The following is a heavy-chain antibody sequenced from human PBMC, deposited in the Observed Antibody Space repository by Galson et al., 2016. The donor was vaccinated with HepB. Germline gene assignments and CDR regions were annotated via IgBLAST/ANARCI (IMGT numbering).Heavy chain of an antibody. D-gene: IGHD6-13*01. CDR1: GFTVSNNY. V-gene: IGHV3-53*01. CDR2: IYSCGNT. CDR3: ARGGGAAAAA. Sequence: SLRLSCAASGFTVSNNYMRWVRQAPGKALEWVSLIYSCGNTHYADSVKGRFTISRDSSKHTVYLQMNSLRVDDTAVYYCARGGGAAAAAWGQGTLVTASS. J-gene: IGHJ5*02.